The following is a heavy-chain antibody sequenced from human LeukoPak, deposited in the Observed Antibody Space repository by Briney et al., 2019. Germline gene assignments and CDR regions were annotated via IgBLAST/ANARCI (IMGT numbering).Heavy chain of an antibody. CDR1: GDSVSSGGYY. CDR2: ISNSGTT. D-gene: IGHD2-21*02. J-gene: IGHJ3*02. V-gene: IGHV4-31*11. Sequence: PSQTLSLTCAVSGDSVSSGGYYWTWIRQHPGKGLEWIGYISNSGTTSYSPSLKSRVSISVDTSINQFSLRLSSVTAADTSVYYCARVVVVTSSPDSFDIWGQGTMVTVSS. CDR3: ARVVVVTSSPDSFDI.